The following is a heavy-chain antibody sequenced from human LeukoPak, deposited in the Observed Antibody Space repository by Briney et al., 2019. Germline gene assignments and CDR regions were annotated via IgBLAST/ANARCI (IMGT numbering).Heavy chain of an antibody. V-gene: IGHV1-46*01. Sequence: ASVKVSCKASGYAFTSYHIHWMRQTPGQGLGWMGIIIPSSGSTTYAQKFQGRVTMTRDTSTSTVYMELSSLTSDDTAVYFCARSDYNDYRGLGFWGQGTLVTVSS. CDR3: ARSDYNDYRGLGF. J-gene: IGHJ4*02. CDR1: GYAFTSYH. D-gene: IGHD4-11*01. CDR2: IIPSSGST.